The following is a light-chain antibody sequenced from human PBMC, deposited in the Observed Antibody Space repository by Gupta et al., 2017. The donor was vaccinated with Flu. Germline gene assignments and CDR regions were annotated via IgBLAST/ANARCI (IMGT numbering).Light chain of an antibody. CDR1: QSVSTSY. CDR2: GTF. Sequence: ERATLPCRASQSVSTSYLAWYQQKPGQAPRLLIYGTFNRATGVPDRFIGGGSGTDFTLTISRLEPEDFAVYCCQQYGNSPYTFGQGTKLEIK. CDR3: QQYGNSPYT. V-gene: IGKV3-20*01. J-gene: IGKJ2*01.